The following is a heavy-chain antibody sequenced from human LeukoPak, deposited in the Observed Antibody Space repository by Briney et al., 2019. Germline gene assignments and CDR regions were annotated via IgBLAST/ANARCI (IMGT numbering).Heavy chain of an antibody. Sequence: ASVKVSCTASGYTFTSYYMHWVRQAPGQGLEWMGIINPSGGSTSYAQKFQGRVTMTRDTSTSTVYMELSSLRSEDTAVYYCARDIAVAGTGVLYYYGMDVWGQGTTVTVSS. D-gene: IGHD6-19*01. CDR3: ARDIAVAGTGVLYYYGMDV. CDR1: GYTFTSYY. CDR2: INPSGGST. V-gene: IGHV1-46*01. J-gene: IGHJ6*02.